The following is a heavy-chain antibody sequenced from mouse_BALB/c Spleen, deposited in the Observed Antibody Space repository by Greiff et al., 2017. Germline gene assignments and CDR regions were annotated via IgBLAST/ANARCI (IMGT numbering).Heavy chain of an antibody. CDR1: GDSITSGY. CDR3: ARSGGYGTRGFAY. Sequence: EVKVVESGPSLVKPSQTLSLTCSVTGDSITSGYWNWIRKFPGNKLEYMGYISYSGSTYYNPSLKSRISITRDTSKNQYYLQLNSVTTEDTATYYCARSGGYGTRGFAYWGQGTLVTVSA. V-gene: IGHV3-8*02. D-gene: IGHD1-1*01. J-gene: IGHJ3*01. CDR2: ISYSGST.